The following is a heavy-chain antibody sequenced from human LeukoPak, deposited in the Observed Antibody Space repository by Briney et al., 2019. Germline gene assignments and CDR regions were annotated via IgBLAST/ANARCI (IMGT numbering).Heavy chain of an antibody. J-gene: IGHJ2*01. CDR1: GGSLSGYY. Sequence: SETLSLTCAVSGGSLSGYYWTWIRQPPGKGLEWIGEINHSGSTNYNPSLKSRVTISVDTSRKQFFLRLSSVTAADTAMYYCARVYYSSSYDYWYFDLWGRGTLVTVSS. D-gene: IGHD6-13*01. CDR2: INHSGST. CDR3: ARVYYSSSYDYWYFDL. V-gene: IGHV4-34*01.